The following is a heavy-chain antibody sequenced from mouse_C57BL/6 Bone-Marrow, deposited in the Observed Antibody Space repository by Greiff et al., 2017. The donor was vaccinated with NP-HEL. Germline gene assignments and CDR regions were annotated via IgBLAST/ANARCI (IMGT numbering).Heavy chain of an antibody. Sequence: VQLQQSGPELVKPGASVKISCKASGYTFTDYYINWVKQRPGQGLEWIGWIYPGSGNTKYNEKFKGKATLTVDTSSSTAYMQLSSLTSEDSAVYFCARGTHYYGSSPYWYFDVWGTGTTVTVSS. CDR2: IYPGSGNT. D-gene: IGHD1-1*01. J-gene: IGHJ1*03. V-gene: IGHV1-84*01. CDR1: GYTFTDYY. CDR3: ARGTHYYGSSPYWYFDV.